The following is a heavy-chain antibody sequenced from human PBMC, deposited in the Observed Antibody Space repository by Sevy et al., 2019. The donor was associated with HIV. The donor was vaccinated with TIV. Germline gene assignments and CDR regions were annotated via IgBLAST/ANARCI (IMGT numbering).Heavy chain of an antibody. V-gene: IGHV3-73*01. CDR2: VRSQASGYAT. Sequence: GGSLRLSCATSGFPFCTSAMHWVRQASGKRLEWVGRVRSQASGYATAYGESVKGRFTISRDDSTKTAYLQMNRLKNEDTVNYYCARSWNDLHLADDAYELWGQGTMVTVSS. CDR3: ARSWNDLHLADDAYEL. D-gene: IGHD1-1*01. J-gene: IGHJ3*01. CDR1: GFPFCTSA.